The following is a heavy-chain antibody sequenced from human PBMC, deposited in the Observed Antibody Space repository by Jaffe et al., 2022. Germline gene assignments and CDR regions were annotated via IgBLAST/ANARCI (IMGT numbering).Heavy chain of an antibody. V-gene: IGHV4-4*02. CDR2: SYYTGKT. D-gene: IGHD3-16*01. CDR3: GRAISQVRGSTFGGGRIDN. Sequence: QVRLEESGPGLVKPSGTLALTCVVSGGSINTSHWWSWLRQAPGKGLEWIGDSYYTGKTNYNPSLKSRVSISVDTSKNHFSLNIASVTAADTAVYYCGRAISQVRGSTFGGGRIDNWGQGILVTVSS. CDR1: GGSINTSHW. J-gene: IGHJ4*02.